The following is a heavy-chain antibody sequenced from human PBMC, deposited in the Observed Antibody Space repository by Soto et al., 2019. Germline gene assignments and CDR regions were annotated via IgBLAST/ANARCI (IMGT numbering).Heavy chain of an antibody. V-gene: IGHV1-3*01. CDR3: ARVQWLINYYYYGMDV. CDR1: GYTFPSYA. Sequence: ASVKVSCKASGYTFPSYAMHWVRQAPGQRLEWMGWINAGNGNTKYSQKFQGRVTITRDTSASTAYMELSSLRSEDTAVYYCARVQWLINYYYYGMDVWGQGTTVTVSS. CDR2: INAGNGNT. D-gene: IGHD6-19*01. J-gene: IGHJ6*02.